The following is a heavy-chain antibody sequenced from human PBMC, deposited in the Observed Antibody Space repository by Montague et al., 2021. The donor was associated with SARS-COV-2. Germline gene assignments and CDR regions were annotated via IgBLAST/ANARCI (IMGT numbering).Heavy chain of an antibody. J-gene: IGHJ6*02. D-gene: IGHD3-10*01. V-gene: IGHV4-61*02. CDR1: GGSISSGSYY. CDR2: IYTSGST. Sequence: TLPLTCTVSGGSISSGSYYWSWIRQPAGKGLEWIGRIYTSGSTNYNPSLKSRVTISVDTSKNQFSLKLNSVTAADTAVYYCARVGVGTMVRGVIPAYYYYGMDVWGQGTTVTVSS. CDR3: ARVGVGTMVRGVIPAYYYYGMDV.